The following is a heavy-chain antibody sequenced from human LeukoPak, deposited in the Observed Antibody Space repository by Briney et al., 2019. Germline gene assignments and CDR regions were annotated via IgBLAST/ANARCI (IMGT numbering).Heavy chain of an antibody. V-gene: IGHV3-21*01. D-gene: IGHD2-2*01. CDR3: ARDNRLGYCSSTSCSGAFDI. Sequence: PGGSLRLSCAASGFTFSSYSMNWVRQAPGKGLEWVSSISSSSYIYYADSVKGRFTISRDNAKNSLYLQMNSLRAEDTAVYYCARDNRLGYCSSTSCSGAFDIWGQGTMVTVSS. J-gene: IGHJ3*02. CDR1: GFTFSSYS. CDR2: ISSSSYI.